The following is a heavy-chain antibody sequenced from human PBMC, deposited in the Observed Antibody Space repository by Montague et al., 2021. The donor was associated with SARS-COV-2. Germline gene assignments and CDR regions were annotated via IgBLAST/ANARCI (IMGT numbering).Heavy chain of an antibody. CDR3: AKGGERITMIVVVITLADFDY. D-gene: IGHD3-22*01. CDR2: ISDSGGST. J-gene: IGHJ4*02. Sequence: CAASGFTFSSYAMSWVRQAPGKGLEWVSGISDSGGSTYYADSVKGRFTISRDNSKNTLYLQMNSLRAEDTAVYYCAKGGERITMIVVVITLADFDYWGQGTLVTVSS. CDR1: GFTFSSYA. V-gene: IGHV3-23*01.